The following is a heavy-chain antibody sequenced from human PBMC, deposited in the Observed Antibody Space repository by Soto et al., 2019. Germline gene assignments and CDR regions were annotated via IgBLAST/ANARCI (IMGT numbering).Heavy chain of an antibody. J-gene: IGHJ6*03. D-gene: IGHD4-17*01. V-gene: IGHV3-30*18. CDR1: GFTFSSYG. CDR2: IPYDGSNK. Sequence: QVQLVESGGGVVQPGRSLRLSCAASGFTFSSYGMHWVRQAPGKGLEWVAVIPYDGSNKYYADSVKGRFTISRDNSKNSLYLQMNSLRAEDTAVYYCAKDVDYRDPSDGYMDVWGKGTTVTVSS. CDR3: AKDVDYRDPSDGYMDV.